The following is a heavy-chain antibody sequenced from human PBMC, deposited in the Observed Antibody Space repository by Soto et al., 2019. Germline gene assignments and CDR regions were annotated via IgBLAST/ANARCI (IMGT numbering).Heavy chain of an antibody. D-gene: IGHD3-3*01. J-gene: IGHJ4*02. V-gene: IGHV4-39*01. Sequence: PSETLSLTCAVSGGSISSSSFYWGWIRQPPGKGLEWIGSFYYSESTYYNPSLKSRVIISVDTSKNQFSLKLSSVTAADTAVYYCATITIFGVVPNYFDHWGQGTLVTV. CDR3: ATITIFGVVPNYFDH. CDR2: FYYSEST. CDR1: GGSISSSSFY.